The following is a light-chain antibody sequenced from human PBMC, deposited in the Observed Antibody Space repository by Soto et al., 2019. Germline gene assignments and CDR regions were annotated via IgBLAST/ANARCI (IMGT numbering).Light chain of an antibody. CDR1: QDINVY. V-gene: IGKV1-39*01. Sequence: DIQMTQSPSSVSASIGDTVTITCRASQDINVYLNWYQQKPGRAPNLLIYAASRLQSGVPSRFSGSGSGTDFTLTISSLQPADFATYYCQQSYNTPSFGQGTKVDI. CDR2: AAS. CDR3: QQSYNTPS. J-gene: IGKJ1*01.